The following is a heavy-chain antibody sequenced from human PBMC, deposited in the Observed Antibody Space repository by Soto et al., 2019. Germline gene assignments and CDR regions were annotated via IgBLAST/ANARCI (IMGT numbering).Heavy chain of an antibody. V-gene: IGHV4-30-4*01. CDR3: ARALNYGDYVSGGMDV. J-gene: IGHJ6*02. CDR1: GGSISSGDYY. CDR2: IYYSGST. Sequence: SETLSLTCTVSGGSISSGDYYWSWIRQPPGKGLEWIGYIYYSGSTYYNPSLKSRVTISVDTSKNQFSLKLSSVTAADTAVYYCARALNYGDYVSGGMDVWGQGTTVTVSS. D-gene: IGHD4-17*01.